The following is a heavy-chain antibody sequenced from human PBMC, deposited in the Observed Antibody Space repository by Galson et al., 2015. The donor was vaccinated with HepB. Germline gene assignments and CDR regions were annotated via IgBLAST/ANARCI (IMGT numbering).Heavy chain of an antibody. D-gene: IGHD1-26*01. CDR3: AREKWEWWY. CDR1: GFTVSSYG. CDR2: ISSSGRNI. V-gene: IGHV3-23*01. J-gene: IGHJ4*02. Sequence: SLRLSCAASGFTVSSYGMTWVRQAPGKGLEWVSGISSSGRNIYYADSVRGRFSISRDNSKNTLYLQMNSLRAEDTAVYYCAREKWEWWYWGQGTLVTVSS.